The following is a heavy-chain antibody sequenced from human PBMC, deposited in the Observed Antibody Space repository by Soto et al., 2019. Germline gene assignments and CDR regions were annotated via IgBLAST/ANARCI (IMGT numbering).Heavy chain of an antibody. CDR3: ARSGYCTNGVCYRHYGMDV. J-gene: IGHJ6*04. CDR1: GYTFTSYY. D-gene: IGHD2-8*01. CDR2: INPSGGST. Sequence: APVKVSCKASGYTFTSYYMHWVRQAPGQGLEWMGIINPSGGSTSYAQKFQGRVTMTRDTSTSTVYMELSSLRSEDTAVYYCARSGYCTNGVCYRHYGMDVWGEGTTVTVSS. V-gene: IGHV1-46*01.